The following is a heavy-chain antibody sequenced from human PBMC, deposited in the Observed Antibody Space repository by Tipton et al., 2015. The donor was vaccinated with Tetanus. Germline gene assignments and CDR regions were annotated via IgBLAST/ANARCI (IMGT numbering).Heavy chain of an antibody. V-gene: IGHV1-69*01. CDR1: GGTFSSYA. D-gene: IGHD6-13*01. CDR2: IIPIFGTV. J-gene: IGHJ5*02. Sequence: QVQLVQSGAEVKKPGSSVKVSCKASGGTFSSYAISWVRQAPGQGLEWMGGIIPIFGTVNYAQKFQGRVTITADESTSTAYMELSSLRLEDSAVYYCARPPPPWIAAAGTWWFAPWCQGTLVTVSS. CDR3: ARPPPPWIAAAGTWWFAP.